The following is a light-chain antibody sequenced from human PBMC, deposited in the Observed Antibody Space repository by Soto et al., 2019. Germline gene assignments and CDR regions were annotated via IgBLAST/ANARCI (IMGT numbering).Light chain of an antibody. CDR1: QNINNW. V-gene: IGKV1-5*03. J-gene: IGKJ3*01. Sequence: DIQMTQSPSTLSASVGDRVTITCRASQNINNWLAWFQQKPGKAPKLLIYKASSLESGVPSRFSGSGSGTEFTLTITSLQPDDFATYYCQQYNGYFGPGTKVDIK. CDR2: KAS. CDR3: QQYNGY.